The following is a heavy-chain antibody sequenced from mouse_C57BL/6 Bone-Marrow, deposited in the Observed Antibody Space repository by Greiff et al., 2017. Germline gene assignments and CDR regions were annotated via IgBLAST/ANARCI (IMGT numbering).Heavy chain of an antibody. CDR1: GYTFTSYW. CDR2: IVPSDSYT. Sequence: QVQLQQPGAELVMPGASVKLSCKASGYTFTSYWIHWVKQRPGQGLEWIGEIVPSDSYTNYNQKFKGKATLTADKSSSTAYMQLSSLTSEDSAVYYCARSSWFAYWGQGTVVTVTA. J-gene: IGHJ3*01. V-gene: IGHV1-69*01. CDR3: ARSSWFAY.